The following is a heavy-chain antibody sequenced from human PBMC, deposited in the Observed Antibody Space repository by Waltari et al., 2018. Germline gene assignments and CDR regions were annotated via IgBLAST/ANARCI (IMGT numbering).Heavy chain of an antibody. CDR1: GDSXRVCGW. D-gene: IGHD2-15*01. Sequence: QVQLQESGPGLVKPSGTLSLTCAVSGDSXRVCGWGSGVRQAPGKGLEWVGQGHSSGKTHYSPSLERRVTVSIDTANKQFSLILTSATAADTAVYYCARDRGRGLYFDSWGQGTLVTVSP. J-gene: IGHJ4*02. CDR3: ARDRGRGLYFDS. CDR2: GHSSGKT. V-gene: IGHV4-4*02.